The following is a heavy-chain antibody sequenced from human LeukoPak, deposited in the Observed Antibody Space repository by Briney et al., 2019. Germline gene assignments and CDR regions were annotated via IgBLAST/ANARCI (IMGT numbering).Heavy chain of an antibody. Sequence: PGGPLRLSCAASGFTFSNHSLNWVRQAPGKGLDWVGRTRNKANSYITEYAASVKGRFTISRDDSKNSLYLQMSSLKTDDTAMYYCASIRGTFGYWGQGTLVTVSS. V-gene: IGHV3-72*01. CDR3: ASIRGTFGY. D-gene: IGHD1-26*01. J-gene: IGHJ4*02. CDR1: GFTFSNHS. CDR2: TRNKANSYIT.